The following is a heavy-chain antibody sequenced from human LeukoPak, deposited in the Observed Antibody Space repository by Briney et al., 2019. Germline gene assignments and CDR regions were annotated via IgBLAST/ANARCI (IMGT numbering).Heavy chain of an antibody. CDR1: GGSFSGDF. CDR3: ARRGGYYYYYMDV. D-gene: IGHD3-16*01. CDR2: ISSSSSYV. Sequence: PSETPSLTCAVYGGSFSGDFWSWVRQAPGKGLEWVSSISSSSSYVYYADSVKGRFTISRDNAKNSLYLQMNSLRAEDTAVYYCARRGGYYYYYMDVWGKGTTVTVSS. V-gene: IGHV3-21*01. J-gene: IGHJ6*03.